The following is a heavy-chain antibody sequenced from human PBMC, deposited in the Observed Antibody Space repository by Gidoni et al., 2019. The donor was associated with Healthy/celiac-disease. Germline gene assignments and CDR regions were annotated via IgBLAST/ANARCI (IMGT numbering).Heavy chain of an antibody. D-gene: IGHD6-6*01. CDR1: GFTFSSYW. CDR2: IKQDGSEK. V-gene: IGHV3-7*01. J-gene: IGHJ3*02. Sequence: EVQLVESGGGLVQPGGSRRLSCAASGFTFSSYWMSWVRQAPGKGLEWVANIKQDGSEKYYVDSVKGRFTISRDNAKNSLYLQMNSLRAEDTAVYYCASLSAYSSSDFDAFDIWGQGTMVTVSS. CDR3: ASLSAYSSSDFDAFDI.